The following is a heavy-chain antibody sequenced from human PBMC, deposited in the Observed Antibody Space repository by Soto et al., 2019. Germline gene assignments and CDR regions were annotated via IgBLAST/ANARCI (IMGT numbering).Heavy chain of an antibody. D-gene: IGHD3-22*01. CDR2: ISTDGGST. CDR1: GFTFSDHA. Sequence: GGSLRLSCSASGFTFSDHAFHWVRQAPGKGLEYVSGISTDGGSTKYADSVKGRFSISRDDSKNTLYLLMSSLRAEDTAVYYCGSGYYGGFDYWGQGTLVTVSS. V-gene: IGHV3-64D*06. CDR3: GSGYYGGFDY. J-gene: IGHJ4*02.